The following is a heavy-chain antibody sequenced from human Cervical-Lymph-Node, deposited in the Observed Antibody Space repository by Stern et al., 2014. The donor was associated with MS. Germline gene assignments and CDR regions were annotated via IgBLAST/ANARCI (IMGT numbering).Heavy chain of an antibody. CDR1: GFDLRNYG. J-gene: IGHJ4*02. V-gene: IGHV3-11*01. D-gene: IGHD5-12*01. Sequence: QVQLVEYGGGLVKPGGSLSLTCAVSGFDLRNYGMSWIRQAPGKGLEWISYISRWGDSIFYADSVKGRFSISRDSDKKSLSLQMNSLRAEDTAVYFCARVGGYIGYVMPNFDNWGQGILVAVSS. CDR3: ARVGGYIGYVMPNFDN. CDR2: ISRWGDSI.